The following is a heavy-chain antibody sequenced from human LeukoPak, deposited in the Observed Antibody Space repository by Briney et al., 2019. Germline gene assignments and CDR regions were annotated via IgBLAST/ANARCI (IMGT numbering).Heavy chain of an antibody. J-gene: IGHJ4*02. CDR1: GGSISSSSYY. D-gene: IGHD4-17*01. V-gene: IGHV4-39*01. CDR2: IYYSGST. Sequence: SETLALTCTVSGGSISSSSYYWGWIRQPPGKGLEWIGSIYYSGSTYYNPSLKSRVTISVDTSKNQFSLKLSSVTAADTAVYYCATTNPDYGDLDYWGRGTLVTVSS. CDR3: ATTNPDYGDLDY.